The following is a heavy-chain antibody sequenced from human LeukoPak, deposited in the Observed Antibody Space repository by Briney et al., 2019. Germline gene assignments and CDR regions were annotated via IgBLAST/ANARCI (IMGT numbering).Heavy chain of an antibody. D-gene: IGHD2-21*02. J-gene: IGHJ4*02. V-gene: IGHV3-23*01. CDR3: AKAPHCGGDCYSWPYYFDY. CDR2: ISGSGGST. Sequence: GGSLRLSCAASGFTFSSYAMSWVRQAPGKGLEWVSAISGSGGSTYYADSVKGRFTISRDNSKNTLYLQMNSLRAEDTAVYYCAKAPHCGGDCYSWPYYFDYWGQGTLVTVSP. CDR1: GFTFSSYA.